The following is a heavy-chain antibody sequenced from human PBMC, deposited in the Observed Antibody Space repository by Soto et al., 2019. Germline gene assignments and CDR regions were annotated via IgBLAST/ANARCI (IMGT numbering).Heavy chain of an antibody. V-gene: IGHV1-18*01. CDR2: ISAYNGNT. CDR1: GYTFTSYG. CDR3: ARFGRVVVTAPHDY. J-gene: IGHJ4*02. D-gene: IGHD2-21*02. Sequence: QVQLVQSGAEVKKPGASVKVSCKASGYTFTSYGISWVRQAPGQGLEWMGWISAYNGNTNYAQKLQGRVTMNTDPTTRTAYMELRRLGSEDTAVYFWARFGRVVVTAPHDYWGQGTLVTVSS.